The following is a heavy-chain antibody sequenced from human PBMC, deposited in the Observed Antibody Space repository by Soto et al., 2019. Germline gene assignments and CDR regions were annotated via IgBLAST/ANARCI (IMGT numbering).Heavy chain of an antibody. CDR2: ISSSSSTI. Sequence: EVQLMESGGGLVQPGGSLRLSCAASGFTFSSYSMNWVRQAPGKGLEWVSYISSSSSTIYYADSVKGRFTISRDNAKNSLYLQMNSLRAEDTAVYYCARAMGGTVHWGQGTLVTVSS. D-gene: IGHD1-1*01. V-gene: IGHV3-48*01. J-gene: IGHJ4*02. CDR3: ARAMGGTVH. CDR1: GFTFSSYS.